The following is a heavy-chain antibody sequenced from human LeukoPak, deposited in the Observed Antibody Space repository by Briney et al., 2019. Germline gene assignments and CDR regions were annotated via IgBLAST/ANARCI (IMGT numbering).Heavy chain of an antibody. Sequence: GGSLRLSCAASGFTFSSYSMNWVRQAPGKGLEWVSSISSSSSYIYYADSVKGRFTISRDNAKNSLYLQMSSLRAEDTAVYYCARDGRYSSSWSYYFDYWGQGTLVTVSS. J-gene: IGHJ4*02. D-gene: IGHD6-13*01. V-gene: IGHV3-21*01. CDR1: GFTFSSYS. CDR2: ISSSSSYI. CDR3: ARDGRYSSSWSYYFDY.